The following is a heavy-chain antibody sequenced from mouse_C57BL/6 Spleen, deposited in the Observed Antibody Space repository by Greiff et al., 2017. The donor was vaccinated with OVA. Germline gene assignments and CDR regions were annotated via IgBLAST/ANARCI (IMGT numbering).Heavy chain of an antibody. Sequence: EVKLQESGPGLVKPSQSLSLTCSVTGYSITSGYYWNWLRQFPGNKLEWMGYISYDGSNNYNPSLKNRISITRDTSKNQFFLKLNSVTTEDTATYYCAGPFAYWGQGTLVTVSA. V-gene: IGHV3-6*01. CDR2: ISYDGSN. CDR1: GYSITSGYY. J-gene: IGHJ3*01. CDR3: AGPFAY.